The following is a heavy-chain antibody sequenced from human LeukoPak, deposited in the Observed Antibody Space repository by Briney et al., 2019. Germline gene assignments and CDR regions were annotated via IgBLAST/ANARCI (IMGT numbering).Heavy chain of an antibody. V-gene: IGHV4-34*01. Sequence: PSETLSLTCAVYGGSFSGYYWSWIRQPPGKGLEWIGEINHSGSTNYNPSLKSRVTISVDTSKNQFSLKLSSVTAADTAVYYCARPYCSSTSCYDWDEYWGQGTLVTVSS. J-gene: IGHJ4*02. CDR1: GGSFSGYY. CDR2: INHSGST. CDR3: ARPYCSSTSCYDWDEY. D-gene: IGHD2-2*01.